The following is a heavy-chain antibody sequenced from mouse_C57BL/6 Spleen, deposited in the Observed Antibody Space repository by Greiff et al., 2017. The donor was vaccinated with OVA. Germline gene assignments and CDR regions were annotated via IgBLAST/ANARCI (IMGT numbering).Heavy chain of an antibody. J-gene: IGHJ2*01. Sequence: VKLQESGPELVKPGASVKISCKASGYAFSSSWMNWVKQRPGKGLEWIGRIYPGDGDTNYNGKFKGKATLTADKSSSTAYMQLSSLTSEDSAVYFCARSNGVYDGYFDYWGQGTTLTVSS. CDR3: ARSNGVYDGYFDY. CDR2: IYPGDGDT. D-gene: IGHD2-3*01. CDR1: GYAFSSSW. V-gene: IGHV1-82*01.